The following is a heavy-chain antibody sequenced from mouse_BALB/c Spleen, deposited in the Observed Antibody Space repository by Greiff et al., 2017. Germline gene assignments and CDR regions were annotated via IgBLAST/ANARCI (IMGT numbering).Heavy chain of an antibody. J-gene: IGHJ3*01. V-gene: IGHV1-9*01. CDR1: GYTFSSYW. Sequence: QVQLQQSGAELMKPGASVKISCKATGYTFSSYWIEWVKQRPEHGLEWIGEILPGSGSTNYNEKFKGKATFTADTSSNTAYMQLSSLTSEDSAVYYCASSYYYGSSRFAYWGQGTLVTVSA. D-gene: IGHD1-1*01. CDR3: ASSYYYGSSRFAY. CDR2: ILPGSGST.